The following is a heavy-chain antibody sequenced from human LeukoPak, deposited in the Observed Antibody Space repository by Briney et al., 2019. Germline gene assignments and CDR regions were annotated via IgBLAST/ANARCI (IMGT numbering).Heavy chain of an antibody. J-gene: IGHJ3*01. Sequence: GGSLRLSCAASGFTFNTYWIGWVRQAPGKGLQWVANIKPDGNERYYVDYVKGRFTISRDNARSSLYLQMNSLRVEDTAIYYCARRQWTAFDFWGQGTMVTVSS. V-gene: IGHV3-7*01. CDR2: IKPDGNER. D-gene: IGHD6-19*01. CDR1: GFTFNTYW. CDR3: ARRQWTAFDF.